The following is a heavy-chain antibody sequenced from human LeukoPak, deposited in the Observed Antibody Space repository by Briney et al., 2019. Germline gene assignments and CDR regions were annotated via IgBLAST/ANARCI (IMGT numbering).Heavy chain of an antibody. CDR3: ARDRGGAVAGLFDY. D-gene: IGHD6-19*01. CDR1: GYTFTSYG. Sequence: ASVKVSCKASGYTFTSYGISWVRQAPGQGLEWMGWIGAYNGNTNYAQKLQGRVTMTTDTSTSTAYMELRSLRSDDTAVYYCARDRGGAVAGLFDYWGQGTLVTVSS. J-gene: IGHJ4*02. CDR2: IGAYNGNT. V-gene: IGHV1-18*01.